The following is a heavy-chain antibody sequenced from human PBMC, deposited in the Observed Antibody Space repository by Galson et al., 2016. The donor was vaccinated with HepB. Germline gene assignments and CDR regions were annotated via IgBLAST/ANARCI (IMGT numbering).Heavy chain of an antibody. Sequence: SLRLSCAASGFTLSNYAMHWVRQAPGKGLEWVAIISYDGSNKYYADPVKGRFTISRDNSKNTVYLQMNSLRAEDTAVYYCAREVGYSYVVTINWFDPWGQGAPVTVSS. CDR1: GFTLSNYA. CDR2: ISYDGSNK. D-gene: IGHD5-18*01. V-gene: IGHV3-30*04. J-gene: IGHJ5*02. CDR3: AREVGYSYVVTINWFDP.